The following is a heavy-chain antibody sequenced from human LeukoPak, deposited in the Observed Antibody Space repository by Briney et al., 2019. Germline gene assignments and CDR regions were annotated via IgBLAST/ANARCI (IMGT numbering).Heavy chain of an antibody. CDR3: ARTYDFWSGYSPYMDV. Sequence: PSETLSLTCTVSGVSISSYYWSWIRQPAGKGLEWIGRIHTSGSTNYNPSLKSRVTMSVDTSKNQFSLKLSSVTAADTAVYYCARTYDFWSGYSPYMDVWGKGTMVTVSS. CDR1: GVSISSYY. D-gene: IGHD3-3*01. V-gene: IGHV4-4*07. CDR2: IHTSGST. J-gene: IGHJ6*03.